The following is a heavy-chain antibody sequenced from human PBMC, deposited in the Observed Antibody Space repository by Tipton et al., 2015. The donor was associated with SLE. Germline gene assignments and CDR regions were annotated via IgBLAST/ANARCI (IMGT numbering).Heavy chain of an antibody. CDR1: GFTFSTYW. V-gene: IGHV3-7*03. CDR2: IKQDGSEK. J-gene: IGHJ4*02. CDR3: ARDKIRPPSYFDS. Sequence: GSLRLSCAASGFTFSTYWMSWVRQAPGKGLEWVANIKQDGSEKYYLDSVKGRFTISRDNAKNSLYLQMNSLRAEDTAVYYCARDKIRPPSYFDSWGQGTLVTVSS.